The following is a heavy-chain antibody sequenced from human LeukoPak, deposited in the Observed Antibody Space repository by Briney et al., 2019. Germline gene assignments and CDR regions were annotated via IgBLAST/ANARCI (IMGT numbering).Heavy chain of an antibody. CDR2: INTNTGNP. D-gene: IGHD3-9*01. CDR3: ARVPRPLRYFDWLLFEPGFDY. V-gene: IGHV7-4-1*02. J-gene: IGHJ4*02. Sequence: ASVKVSCKASGYTFTSYAMNWVRQAPGQGLEWMGWINTNTGNPTYAQGFTGRFVFSLDTSVSTAYRQISSLKAEDTAVYYCARVPRPLRYFDWLLFEPGFDYWGQGTLVTVSS. CDR1: GYTFTSYA.